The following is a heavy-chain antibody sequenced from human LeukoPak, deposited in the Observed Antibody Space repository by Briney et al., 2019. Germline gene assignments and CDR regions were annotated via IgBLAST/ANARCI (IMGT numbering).Heavy chain of an antibody. D-gene: IGHD6-13*01. CDR2: INHSGST. Sequence: ASETLSLTCAVYGGSFSGYYWSWIRQPPGKGLEWIGEINHSGSTNYNPSLKSRVTISVDTSKNQFSLKLSSVTAADTAVYYCARGKAYGARQQLPNTPLDYWGQGTLVTVSS. CDR1: GGSFSGYY. V-gene: IGHV4-34*01. J-gene: IGHJ4*02. CDR3: ARGKAYGARQQLPNTPLDY.